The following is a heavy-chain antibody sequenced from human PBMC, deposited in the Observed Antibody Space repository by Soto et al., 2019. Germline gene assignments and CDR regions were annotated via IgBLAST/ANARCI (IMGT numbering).Heavy chain of an antibody. CDR2: MNPNSGNT. V-gene: IGHV1-8*01. CDR3: ARGLRNNDFWSGPPPWDYYYYMDV. Sequence: ASVKVSCKASGYTFTSYDINWVRQATGQGLEWMGWMNPNSGNTGYAQKFQGRVTMTRNTSISTAYMELSSLRSEDTAVYYCARGLRNNDFWSGPPPWDYYYYMDVWGKGTTVTVSS. J-gene: IGHJ6*03. CDR1: GYTFTSYD. D-gene: IGHD3-3*01.